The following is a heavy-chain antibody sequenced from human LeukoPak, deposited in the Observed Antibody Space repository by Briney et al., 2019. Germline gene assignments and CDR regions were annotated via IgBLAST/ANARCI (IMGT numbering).Heavy chain of an antibody. CDR2: INPNSGGT. Sequence: ASVNVSCKASGYTFTGYYMHWVRQAPGQGLEWMGWINPNSGGTNYAQKFQGRVTMTRDTSISTAYMELSRLRSDDTAVYYCAAIEDSSSWYYLDYWGQGTLVTVSS. V-gene: IGHV1-2*02. D-gene: IGHD6-13*01. CDR1: GYTFTGYY. J-gene: IGHJ4*02. CDR3: AAIEDSSSWYYLDY.